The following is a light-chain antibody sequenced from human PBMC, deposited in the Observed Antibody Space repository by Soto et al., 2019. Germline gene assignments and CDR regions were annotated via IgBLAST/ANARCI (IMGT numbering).Light chain of an antibody. Sequence: QSVLTQPASLSGAPGQRVTISCTGSSSNIGAGYDVHWYQQLPGTAPKLLIYGDSNRPSGVPDRFSGSKSGTSASLAITGLQAEDEADYYCQSYDSSLSGNVVFGGGTKHTVL. V-gene: IGLV1-40*01. CDR3: QSYDSSLSGNVV. CDR2: GDS. J-gene: IGLJ2*01. CDR1: SSNIGAGYD.